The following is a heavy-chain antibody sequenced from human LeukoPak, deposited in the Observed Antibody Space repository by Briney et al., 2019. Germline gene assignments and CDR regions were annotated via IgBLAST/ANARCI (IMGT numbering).Heavy chain of an antibody. D-gene: IGHD3-3*01. J-gene: IGHJ4*02. CDR3: ARYREEWFLGYYFDY. CDR1: GYTFTGHY. V-gene: IGHV1-2*02. CDR2: INPNSGGT. Sequence: ASVKVSCTASGYTFTGHYMHWVRQAPGEGLEWMGWINPNSGGTNYAQKFQGRETMTRDTSISTAYMALSRLKSDDTAVCYFARYREEWFLGYYFDYWGQGTLVTVSS.